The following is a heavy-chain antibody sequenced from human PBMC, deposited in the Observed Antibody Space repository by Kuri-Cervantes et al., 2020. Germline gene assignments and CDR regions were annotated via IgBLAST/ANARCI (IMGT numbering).Heavy chain of an antibody. CDR1: EFTFSSYD. CDR2: IGTAGDT. V-gene: IGHV3-13*01. D-gene: IGHD3-10*01. J-gene: IGHJ6*02. Sequence: GESLKISCAASEFTFSSYDMHWVRQATGKGLEWVSAIGTAGDTYYPGSVKGRFTISRDNSKNTLYLQMNSLRAEDTAVYYCARAMVRLYYGMDVWGQGTTVTVSS. CDR3: ARAMVRLYYGMDV.